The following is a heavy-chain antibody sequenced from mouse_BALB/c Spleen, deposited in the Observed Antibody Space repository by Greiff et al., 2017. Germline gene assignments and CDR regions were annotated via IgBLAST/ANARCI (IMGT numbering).Heavy chain of an antibody. D-gene: IGHD3-1*01. Sequence: EVHLVESGGGLVQPGGSRKLSCAASGFTFSSFGMHWVRQAPEKGLEWVAYISSGSSTIYYADTVKGRFTISRDNPKNTLFLQMTSLRSEDTAMYYCARKGALTWFAYWGQGTLVTVSA. V-gene: IGHV5-17*02. CDR2: ISSGSSTI. J-gene: IGHJ3*01. CDR1: GFTFSSFG. CDR3: ARKGALTWFAY.